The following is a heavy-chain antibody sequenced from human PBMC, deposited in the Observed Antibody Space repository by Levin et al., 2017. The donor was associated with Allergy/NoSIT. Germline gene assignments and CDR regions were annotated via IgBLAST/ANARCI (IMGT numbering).Heavy chain of an antibody. V-gene: IGHV3-23*01. CDR1: GFTFSSYA. J-gene: IGHJ4*02. CDR3: AKDLLAGYSGYGLVGDDY. CDR2: ISGSGGST. Sequence: QLGESLKISCAASGFTFSSYAMSWVRQAPGKGLEWVSAISGSGGSTYYADSVKGRFTISRDNSKNTLYLQMNSLRAEDTAVYYCAKDLLAGYSGYGLVGDDYWGQGTLVTVSS. D-gene: IGHD5-12*01.